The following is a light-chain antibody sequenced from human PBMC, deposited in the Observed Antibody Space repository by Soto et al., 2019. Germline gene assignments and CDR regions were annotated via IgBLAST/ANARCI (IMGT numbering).Light chain of an antibody. Sequence: QSVLTQPASVSGSPGQSITISCTGTSSDFGSYNLVSWYQQHPGKAPKPMIYEVSKRPSGVSNRFSGSKSGNTASLTFSGLQAEDEADYYCCSYAGSSPPFVFGTGTKVTVL. CDR1: SSDFGSYNL. CDR2: EVS. V-gene: IGLV2-23*02. J-gene: IGLJ1*01. CDR3: CSYAGSSPPFV.